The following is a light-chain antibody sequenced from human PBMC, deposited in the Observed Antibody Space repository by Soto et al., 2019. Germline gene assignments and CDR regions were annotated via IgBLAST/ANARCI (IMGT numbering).Light chain of an antibody. CDR1: QSVNNN. CDR2: DAS. V-gene: IGKV3-15*01. Sequence: EIVMPPSPATLSVSPGERCTLSCRASQSVNNNLAWYQQKPGQAPRLLIYDASTRATGIPARFSGSGSGTEFTLTISSLQSEDFAVYYCQQYHNWLTFGGGTKVDIK. CDR3: QQYHNWLT. J-gene: IGKJ4*01.